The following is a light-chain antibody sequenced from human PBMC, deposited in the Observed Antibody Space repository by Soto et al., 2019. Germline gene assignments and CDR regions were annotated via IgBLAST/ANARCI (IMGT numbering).Light chain of an antibody. CDR2: SNN. CDR1: TSNIGSNT. Sequence: QSVLTQPPSVSGTPGQRVTISCSGGTSNIGSNTVNWYQQLPGTAPKLVIYSNNKWPSGVPDRFSGSHSGTSASLAISGLQSEDEADYYCAAWDDSLNGVIFGGGTQLTVL. J-gene: IGLJ2*01. CDR3: AAWDDSLNGVI. V-gene: IGLV1-44*01.